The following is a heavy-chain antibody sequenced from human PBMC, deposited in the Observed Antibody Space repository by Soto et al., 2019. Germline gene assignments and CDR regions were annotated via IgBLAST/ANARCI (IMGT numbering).Heavy chain of an antibody. D-gene: IGHD5-12*01. CDR1: GGSISSSSYY. CDR3: ARRSPSMTYSGYDYYFDY. Sequence: QLQLQESGPGLVKPSETLSLTCTVSGGSISSSSYYWGWIRQPPGKGLEWIGSIYYSGSTYYNPSLNSRVTISVDTSTNQFSLKLSSVTAADTAVYYCARRSPSMTYSGYDYYFDYWGQGTLVTVSS. V-gene: IGHV4-39*01. J-gene: IGHJ4*02. CDR2: IYYSGST.